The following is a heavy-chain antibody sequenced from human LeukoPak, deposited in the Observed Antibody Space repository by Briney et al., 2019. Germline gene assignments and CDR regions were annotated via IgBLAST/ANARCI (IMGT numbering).Heavy chain of an antibody. CDR2: FDPEDGET. D-gene: IGHD2-2*01. CDR1: GYTLTELS. J-gene: IGHJ6*02. Sequence: GASVKLSCKVSGYTLTELSLHWVRQAPAKGLERMGGFDPEDGETIYAQKFQGRVTMTEDTSTDTAYMELSSLRSEDTAVYYCATESVDCSSTSCYISGMDGWGQGTTVTVSS. V-gene: IGHV1-24*01. CDR3: ATESVDCSSTSCYISGMDG.